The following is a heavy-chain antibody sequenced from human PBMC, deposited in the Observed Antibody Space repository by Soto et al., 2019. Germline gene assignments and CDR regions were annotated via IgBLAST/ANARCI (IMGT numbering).Heavy chain of an antibody. D-gene: IGHD3-10*01. CDR1: GGSISSSSYY. CDR3: ARGINRGIGSGSYYIFDY. Sequence: PSETLSLTCTVSGGSISSSSYYWGWIRQPPGEGLEWIGSIYYSGSTYYNPPLKSRVTISVDTSKNQFSLKLSSVTAADTAVYYCARGINRGIGSGSYYIFDYWGQGTLVTVSS. J-gene: IGHJ4*02. CDR2: IYYSGST. V-gene: IGHV4-39*01.